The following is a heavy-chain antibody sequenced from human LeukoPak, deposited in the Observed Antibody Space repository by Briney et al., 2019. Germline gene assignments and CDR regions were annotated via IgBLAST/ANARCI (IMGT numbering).Heavy chain of an antibody. Sequence: PGRSLRLSCAASGFTFSSYGMHWVRQAPGKGLEWVSVIYSGGSTYYADSVKGRFTISRDNSKNTLYLQMNSLRAEDTAVYYCARSNSYYFDYWGQGTLVTVSS. CDR2: IYSGGST. CDR1: GFTFSSYG. CDR3: ARSNSYYFDY. J-gene: IGHJ4*02. D-gene: IGHD5-24*01. V-gene: IGHV3-66*01.